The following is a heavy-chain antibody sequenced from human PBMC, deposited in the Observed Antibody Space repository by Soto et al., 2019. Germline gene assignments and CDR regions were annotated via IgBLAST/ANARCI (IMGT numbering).Heavy chain of an antibody. J-gene: IGHJ4*02. D-gene: IGHD3-10*01. V-gene: IGHV3-9*01. CDR3: ARSGAGVGY. Sequence: EVQLVESGGGLVQPGRSLRLSCAASGFTFDDYAMHWVRQAPGKGLEWVSGISWNSGSIGYADSVKGRFTISRDNAKNSLYLQMNRLGAEDTGLYYCARSGAGVGYWGQGTLVTVSS. CDR1: GFTFDDYA. CDR2: ISWNSGSI.